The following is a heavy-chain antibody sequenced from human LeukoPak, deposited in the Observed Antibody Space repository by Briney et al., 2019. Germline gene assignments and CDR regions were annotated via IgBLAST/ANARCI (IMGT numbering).Heavy chain of an antibody. CDR2: IYYSGST. V-gene: IGHV4-59*01. D-gene: IGHD3-3*01. Sequence: SETLSLTCTVSGGSISSYYWSWIRQPPGKGLEWIGYIYYSGSTNYNPSLKSRVTISVDTSKNQFSLKLSSVTAADTAVYYCGGGGGYYDFWSGYLTGWGQGTLVTVSS. CDR3: GGGGGYYDFWSGYLTG. CDR1: GGSISSYY. J-gene: IGHJ4*02.